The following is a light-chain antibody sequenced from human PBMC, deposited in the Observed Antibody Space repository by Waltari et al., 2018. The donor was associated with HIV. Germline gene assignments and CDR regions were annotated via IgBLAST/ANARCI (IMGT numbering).Light chain of an antibody. J-gene: IGLJ3*02. CDR1: SSNIGNNY. Sequence: QSMLTQPPSVSAAPGQKVTISCSGSSSNIGNNYVSWYQHLPGTAPKLLIYDNNKRPPGIPGRFSGSKSGTSATLGITGLQTGDEADYYCGTWDSSLSPFWVFGGGNQLTVL. CDR2: DNN. CDR3: GTWDSSLSPFWV. V-gene: IGLV1-51*01.